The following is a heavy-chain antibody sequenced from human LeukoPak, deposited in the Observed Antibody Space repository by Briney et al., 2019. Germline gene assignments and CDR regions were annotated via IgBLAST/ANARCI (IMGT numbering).Heavy chain of an antibody. J-gene: IGHJ4*02. V-gene: IGHV3-30*18. CDR3: AKSMYGSTSCYDY. D-gene: IGHD2-2*01. CDR1: GFTFSSYG. CDR2: ISYDGSNK. Sequence: GGSLRLSCAASGFTFSSYGMDWVRQAPGKGLEWVAVISYDGSNKYYADSVKGRFTISRDNYKNTLYLQMNSLSADDTAVYYCAKSMYGSTSCYDYWVQGTLVTVSS.